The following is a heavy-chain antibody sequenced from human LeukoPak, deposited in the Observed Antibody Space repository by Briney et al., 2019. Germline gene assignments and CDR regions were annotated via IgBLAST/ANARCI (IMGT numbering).Heavy chain of an antibody. J-gene: IGHJ4*02. CDR2: MNPNSGNT. CDR1: GYTFTSYD. Sequence: ASVRVSCKASGYTFTSYDINWVRQATGQGLEWMGWMNPNSGNTGYAQKFQGRVTMTRNTSISTAYMELSSLRSEDTAVYYCAYCSSGSCYSEGFDYWGQGTLVTVSS. V-gene: IGHV1-8*01. CDR3: AYCSSGSCYSEGFDY. D-gene: IGHD2-15*01.